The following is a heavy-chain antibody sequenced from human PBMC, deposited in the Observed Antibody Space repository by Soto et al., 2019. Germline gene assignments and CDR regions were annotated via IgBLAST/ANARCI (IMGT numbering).Heavy chain of an antibody. D-gene: IGHD5-12*01. CDR1: GFTFSSYG. V-gene: IGHV3-30*18. CDR3: AKTGDSGYDWGWFDP. Sequence: QVQLVESGGGVVQPGGSLRLSCAASGFTFSSYGMHWVRQAPGKGLEWVAVISYHGINTHYADSVKGRFTISRDNYKNTLYLHMNSLRPEDTAVYYCAKTGDSGYDWGWFDPSGQGTLVTVSS. J-gene: IGHJ5*02. CDR2: ISYHGINT.